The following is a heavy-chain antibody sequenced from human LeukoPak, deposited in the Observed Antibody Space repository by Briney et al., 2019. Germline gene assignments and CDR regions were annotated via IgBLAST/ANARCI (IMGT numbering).Heavy chain of an antibody. CDR3: ARYAGDGHTLEY. J-gene: IGHJ4*02. Sequence: PSETLSLTCTVSGGSISNQYWSWIRQPPGKGLEWIGCIYYSGSTNYNPSLKSRVTISVDTSRNQLSLKLSSVTAADTAVYYCARYAGDGHTLEYWGQGTLVTVSS. CDR1: GGSISNQY. CDR2: IYYSGST. V-gene: IGHV4-59*11. D-gene: IGHD5-24*01.